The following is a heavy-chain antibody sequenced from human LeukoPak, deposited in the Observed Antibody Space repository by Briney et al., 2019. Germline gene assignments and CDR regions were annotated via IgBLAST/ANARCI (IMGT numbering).Heavy chain of an antibody. CDR1: GGSISSSNW. V-gene: IGHV4-4*02. J-gene: IGHJ4*02. Sequence: SETLSLTCAVSGGSISSSNWWSWVRQPPGKGLEWIGEIYHSGSANYNPSLKSRVTISVDKSKNQFSLKLGSVTAADTAVYYCASRSPKWELLRPFDYWGQGTLVTVSS. D-gene: IGHD1-26*01. CDR2: IYHSGSA. CDR3: ASRSPKWELLRPFDY.